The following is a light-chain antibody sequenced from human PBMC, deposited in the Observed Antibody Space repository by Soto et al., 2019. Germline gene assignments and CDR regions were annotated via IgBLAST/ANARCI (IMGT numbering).Light chain of an antibody. CDR3: QVWDSSSDHWV. J-gene: IGLJ3*02. CDR1: NIRTKS. Sequence: SYELTQPPSVSVAPGQTAIITCGGNNIRTKSVHWYQQRPGQAPVLVVYEDGDRPSGIPERFSGSNSGNTASLTISRVEAGDEADYYCQVWDSSSDHWVFGGGTKLTVL. CDR2: EDG. V-gene: IGLV3-21*02.